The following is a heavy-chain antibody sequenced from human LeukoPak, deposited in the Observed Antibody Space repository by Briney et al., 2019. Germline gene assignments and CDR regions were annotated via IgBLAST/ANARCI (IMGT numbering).Heavy chain of an antibody. Sequence: GGSLRLSCTTSGFTFSHCGFHWVRQAPGKGLEWVAFIWNDGSNKYYVDSVKGRFTISRDNSKNTLFLQMNSLRAEDTAVYYCAKNTHAYAEIFDYWGQGTLVTVSS. J-gene: IGHJ4*02. CDR1: GFTFSHCG. CDR2: IWNDGSNK. D-gene: IGHD2-2*01. V-gene: IGHV3-30*02. CDR3: AKNTHAYAEIFDY.